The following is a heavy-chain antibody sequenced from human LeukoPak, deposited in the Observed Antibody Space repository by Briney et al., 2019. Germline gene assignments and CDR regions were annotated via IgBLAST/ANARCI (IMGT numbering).Heavy chain of an antibody. V-gene: IGHV1-24*01. J-gene: IGHJ6*02. Sequence: ASVKVSCEVSGYTLTELSMHWVRQAPGKGLEWMGGFDPEDGETIYAQKFQGRVTMTEDTSTDTAYMELSSLRSEDTAVYYCATNGLVGATTAAMNYYYYGMDVWGQGTTVTVSS. CDR1: GYTLTELS. CDR2: FDPEDGET. D-gene: IGHD1-26*01. CDR3: ATNGLVGATTAAMNYYYYGMDV.